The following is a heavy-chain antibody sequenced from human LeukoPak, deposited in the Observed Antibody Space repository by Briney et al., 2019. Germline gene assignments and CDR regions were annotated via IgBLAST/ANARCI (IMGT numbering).Heavy chain of an antibody. V-gene: IGHV4-4*07. J-gene: IGHJ5*02. D-gene: IGHD6-13*01. Sequence: SETLSLTCTASGGSISSYYWSWIRQSAGKGLEWIGRIYSTGRTNYNPSLKSRVTMSVDTSKNHFSLRLTSVTAADTAIYYCAKGPSSWCYWLDPWGQGTLVTVSS. CDR2: IYSTGRT. CDR1: GGSISSYY. CDR3: AKGPSSWCYWLDP.